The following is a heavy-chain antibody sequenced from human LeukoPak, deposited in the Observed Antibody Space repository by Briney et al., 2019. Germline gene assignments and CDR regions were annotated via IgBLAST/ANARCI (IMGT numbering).Heavy chain of an antibody. CDR2: ISAYNGNT. J-gene: IGHJ4*02. D-gene: IGHD1-26*01. CDR3: ARTLPGGRVGATITFDY. CDR1: GGTFSSYA. V-gene: IGHV1-18*01. Sequence: GASVKVSCKASGGTFSSYAISWVRQAPGQGLEWMGWISAYNGNTNYAQKLQGRVTMTTDTSTSTAYMELRSLRSDDTAVYYCARTLPGGRVGATITFDYWGQGTLVTVSS.